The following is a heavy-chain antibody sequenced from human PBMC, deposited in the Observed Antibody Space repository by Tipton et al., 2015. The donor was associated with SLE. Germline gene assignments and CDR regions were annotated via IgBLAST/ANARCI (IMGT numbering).Heavy chain of an antibody. CDR3: ARRMQSGPVLRWTDALDV. J-gene: IGHJ3*01. Sequence: SPRLSCVASGFSLSRYSIHWVRQAPGKGLEWVSSFDSNGITKYAGSLEGRFSVSRDGAKNSVSLQMNSLRRDDTAFYFCARRMQSGPVLRWTDALDVWGQGTKVTVSS. CDR1: GFSLSRYS. CDR2: FDSNGIT. V-gene: IGHV3-21*03. D-gene: IGHD2-21*01.